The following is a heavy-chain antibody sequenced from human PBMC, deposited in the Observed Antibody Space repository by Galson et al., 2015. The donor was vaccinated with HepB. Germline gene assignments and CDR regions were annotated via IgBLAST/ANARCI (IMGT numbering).Heavy chain of an antibody. J-gene: IGHJ3*02. Sequence: ETLSLTCAVYGGSFSGYYWSWIRQPPGKGLEWIGEINHSGSTNYNPSLKSRVTISVDTSKNQFSLKLSSVTAADTAVYYCARAPPTYYDFWSGRRAAFDIWGQGTMVTVSS. V-gene: IGHV4-34*01. CDR1: GGSFSGYY. D-gene: IGHD3-3*01. CDR2: INHSGST. CDR3: ARAPPTYYDFWSGRRAAFDI.